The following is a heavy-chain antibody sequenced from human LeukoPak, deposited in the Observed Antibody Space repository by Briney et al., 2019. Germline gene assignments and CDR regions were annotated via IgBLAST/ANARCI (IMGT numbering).Heavy chain of an antibody. V-gene: IGHV4-39*07. D-gene: IGHD1-7*01. J-gene: IGHJ4*02. CDR2: IFYSGSS. CDR3: ARAGRTGTTFLY. CDR1: GGSISSSSYY. Sequence: SETLSLTCTVSGGSISSSSYYWGWIRQPPGTGLEWIGSIFYSGSSYYSPSLKSRVTISVDTSKKQFSLKLSSVTAADTAVYYCARAGRTGTTFLYWGQGTLVTVSS.